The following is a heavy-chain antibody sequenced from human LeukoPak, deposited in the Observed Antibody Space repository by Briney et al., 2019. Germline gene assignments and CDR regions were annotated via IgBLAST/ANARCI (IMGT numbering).Heavy chain of an antibody. CDR3: ARISFGELNAFDI. D-gene: IGHD3-10*01. V-gene: IGHV5-51*07. Sequence: GESLKISCRGSGYSFLRHWIGWVHQMPGKGLECMGIIYPDDSETRYSPSFQGQVTISADKSINTAFVQWSNLKASDTAMYYCARISFGELNAFDIWGQGTMVIVSS. CDR1: GYSFLRHW. CDR2: IYPDDSET. J-gene: IGHJ3*02.